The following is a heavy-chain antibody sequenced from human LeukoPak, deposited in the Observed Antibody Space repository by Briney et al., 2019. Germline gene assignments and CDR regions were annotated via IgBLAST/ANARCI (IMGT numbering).Heavy chain of an antibody. D-gene: IGHD3-22*01. CDR2: LYSGGST. V-gene: IGHV3-53*01. CDR1: GFTVSYNY. Sequence: GSLRLSCAASGFTVSYNYMTWVRQAPGRGLEWVSTLYSGGSTYYADSVKGRFTISRDSSKNTLYLQMNSLRAEDTAVYYCAKTSDYYFSFDSWGQGTLVTVSS. J-gene: IGHJ4*02. CDR3: AKTSDYYFSFDS.